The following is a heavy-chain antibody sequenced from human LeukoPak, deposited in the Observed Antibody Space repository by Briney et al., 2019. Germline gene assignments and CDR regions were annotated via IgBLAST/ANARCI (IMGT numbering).Heavy chain of an antibody. CDR1: GVSISSSF. D-gene: IGHD5-24*01. CDR2: TYNSGST. CDR3: DGGDGYAEIGY. J-gene: IGHJ4*02. Sequence: SETLRLTCTISGVSISSSFWSWVRQPPGKGLEWVGYTYNSGSTNYDASLKRRLTISVDPSKSQFSVKLSAVSAADTAVYYCDGGDGYAEIGYWGQGALVTVSS. V-gene: IGHV4-59*08.